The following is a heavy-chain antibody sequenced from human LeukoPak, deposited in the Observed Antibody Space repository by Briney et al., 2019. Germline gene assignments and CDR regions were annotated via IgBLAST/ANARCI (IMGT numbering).Heavy chain of an antibody. CDR3: VGHVRYSYGAN. V-gene: IGHV3-74*01. J-gene: IGHJ1*01. D-gene: IGHD5-18*01. CDR1: GFTFSSYW. CDR2: INSDGSST. Sequence: PGGSLRLSCEASGFTFSSYWMHWVRQAPGKRLVLASRINSDGSSTSYADSVKGRFTISRDNAKNTLYLQMDSLRADANALYYCVGHVRYSYGANRGQGDLVSVSS.